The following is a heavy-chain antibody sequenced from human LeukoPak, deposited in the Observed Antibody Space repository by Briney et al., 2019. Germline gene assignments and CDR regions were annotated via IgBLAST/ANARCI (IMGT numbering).Heavy chain of an antibody. CDR3: AREFEATGFWALDY. D-gene: IGHD3-16*01. Sequence: QPGGPLKLSCTVSGFNFNNYWMHWVRQAPGKGLVWVSRMNNDGRVISYADSVNGRFTISRDNAKNTLYLQMNSLRAEDTAVYYCAREFEATGFWALDYWGQGTLVTASS. V-gene: IGHV3-74*01. CDR1: GFNFNNYW. J-gene: IGHJ4*02. CDR2: MNNDGRVI.